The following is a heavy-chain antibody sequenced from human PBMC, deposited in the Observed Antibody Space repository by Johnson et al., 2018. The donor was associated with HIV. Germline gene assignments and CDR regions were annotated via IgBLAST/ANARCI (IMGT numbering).Heavy chain of an antibody. CDR2: ISWNSGSI. V-gene: IGHV3-9*01. CDR3: ATLPYYYDSSGYSDDAFDI. Sequence: PGKGLEWVSGISWNSGSIGYADSVKGRFTISRDNAKNSLYLQMNSLRAEDTALYYCATLPYYYDSSGYSDDAFDIWGQGTMVTVSS. J-gene: IGHJ3*02. D-gene: IGHD3-22*01.